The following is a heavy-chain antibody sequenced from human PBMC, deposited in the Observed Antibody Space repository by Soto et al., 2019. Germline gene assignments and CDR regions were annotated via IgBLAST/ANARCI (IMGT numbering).Heavy chain of an antibody. CDR1: GGTFSSYA. CDR2: IIPIFGTA. Sequence: SVKVSCKASGGTFSSYAISWVRQAPGQGLEWMGGIIPIFGTANYAQKFQGRVRITADESTSTAYMELSSLRSEDTAVYYCARGRSSREENWFDPWGQGTLVTVSS. CDR3: ARGRSSREENWFDP. J-gene: IGHJ5*02. V-gene: IGHV1-69*13. D-gene: IGHD6-13*01.